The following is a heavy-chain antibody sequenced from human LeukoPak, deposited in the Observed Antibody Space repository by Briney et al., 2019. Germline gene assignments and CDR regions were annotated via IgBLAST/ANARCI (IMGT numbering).Heavy chain of an antibody. D-gene: IGHD3-10*01. J-gene: IGHJ5*02. V-gene: IGHV1-69*13. Sequence: GASVKVSCKASGGTFSSYAISWVRQAPGQGLEWMGGIIPIFGTANYAQKFQGRVTITADESTSTAYMELSSLRSEDTAVYYCARAITMVRGVTRWFDPWGQGTLVTVSS. CDR2: IIPIFGTA. CDR3: ARAITMVRGVTRWFDP. CDR1: GGTFSSYA.